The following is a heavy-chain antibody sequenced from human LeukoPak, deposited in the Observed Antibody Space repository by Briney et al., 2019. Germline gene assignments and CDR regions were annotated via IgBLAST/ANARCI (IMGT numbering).Heavy chain of an antibody. CDR3: ARIDSSSWCGDLAY. CDR1: GFTFSSYS. Sequence: PGGSLRLSCAASGFTFSSYSMNWVRQAPGKGLEWVSYISSSSSTIYYADSVKGRFTISRDNAKNSLYLQMNSLRDEDTAVYYCARIDSSSWCGDLAYWGQGTLVTVSS. V-gene: IGHV3-48*02. CDR2: ISSSSSTI. D-gene: IGHD6-13*01. J-gene: IGHJ4*02.